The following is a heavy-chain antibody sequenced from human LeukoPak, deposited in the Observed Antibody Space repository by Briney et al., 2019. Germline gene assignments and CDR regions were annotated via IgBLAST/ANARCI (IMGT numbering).Heavy chain of an antibody. CDR2: IKHSGST. D-gene: IGHD3-10*01. Sequence: SETLSLTWAVYGGSFSGYYWSWIRQPPGKGLEWIGEIKHSGSTNYNPSLKSRVTISVDTSKNQFSPKLSSVTAADTAVFYCARVVPFSGSLWSYKSYYYYMDVWGKGTTVTVSS. CDR3: ARVVPFSGSLWSYKSYYYYMDV. V-gene: IGHV4-34*01. J-gene: IGHJ6*03. CDR1: GGSFSGYY.